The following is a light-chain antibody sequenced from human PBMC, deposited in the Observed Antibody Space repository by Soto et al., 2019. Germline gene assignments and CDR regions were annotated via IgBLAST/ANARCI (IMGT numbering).Light chain of an antibody. CDR2: GAS. J-gene: IGKJ5*01. CDR1: QRISGY. V-gene: IGKV3-20*01. Sequence: EIVLTQSPATLSLSPGERATLSCRASQRISGYLAWYQQKPGQAPRLLIYGASSRATGIPDRFSGSGSGTDFTLTISRLEPEDFAVYYCQQYGSSPITFGQGTRLEIK. CDR3: QQYGSSPIT.